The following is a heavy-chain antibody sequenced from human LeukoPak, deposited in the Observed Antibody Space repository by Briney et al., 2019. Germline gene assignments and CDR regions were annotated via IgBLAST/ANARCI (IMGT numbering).Heavy chain of an antibody. Sequence: GGSLRLSCAASGFSFDDYTMHWVRQRPGKGLEWVYLINWDGGSTYYADSVKGRFIISRDTSKNSLYLQMHSLRADDTAFYYCAKDLGKVIAAAGTSGFDTWGRGTLVTVSS. V-gene: IGHV3-43*01. J-gene: IGHJ4*01. CDR2: INWDGGST. CDR1: GFSFDDYT. CDR3: AKDLGKVIAAAGTSGFDT. D-gene: IGHD6-13*01.